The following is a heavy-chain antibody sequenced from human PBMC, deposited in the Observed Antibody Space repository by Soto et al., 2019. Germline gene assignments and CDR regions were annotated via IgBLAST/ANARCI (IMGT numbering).Heavy chain of an antibody. J-gene: IGHJ6*02. V-gene: IGHV3-21*01. CDR3: ARDYYDSSGYPTYGMDV. D-gene: IGHD3-22*01. CDR2: IDSSSSYI. Sequence: VSLRLSCAASAFTFSSYTMNWVRQAPGRGLEWVSSIDSSSSYIYYVDSLKGRFTISRDNAKNSLYLQMNSLTAEDTAVYYCARDYYDSSGYPTYGMDVWGQGTTVTVSS. CDR1: AFTFSSYT.